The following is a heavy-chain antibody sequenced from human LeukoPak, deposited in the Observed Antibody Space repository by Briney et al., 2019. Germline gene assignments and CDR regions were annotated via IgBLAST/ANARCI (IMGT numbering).Heavy chain of an antibody. CDR2: ISSSGSTI. V-gene: IGHV3-48*03. D-gene: IGHD4-17*01. CDR1: GFTFSSYE. Sequence: GGSLRLSCAASGFTFSSYEMNWVRQASGKGLEWVSYISSSGSTIYYADSVKGRFTISRDNAKNTLYLQMNSLRAEDTAVYYCARDLGKPYGAKKYWGQGTLVTVSS. CDR3: ARDLGKPYGAKKY. J-gene: IGHJ4*02.